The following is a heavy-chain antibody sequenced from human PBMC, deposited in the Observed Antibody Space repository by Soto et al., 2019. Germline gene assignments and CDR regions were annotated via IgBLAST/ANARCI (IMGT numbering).Heavy chain of an antibody. Sequence: QVQLVQSGAEVKKPGSSVKVSCKASGGTFSSYTISWVRQAPGQGLEWMGRIIPILGIANYAQKFQGRVTITADKYTSTAYMELSSLRSEDTAVYYCARSLSMVRGVIGWFDPWGQGTLVTVSS. CDR2: IIPILGIA. CDR3: ARSLSMVRGVIGWFDP. CDR1: GGTFSSYT. J-gene: IGHJ5*02. V-gene: IGHV1-69*02. D-gene: IGHD3-10*01.